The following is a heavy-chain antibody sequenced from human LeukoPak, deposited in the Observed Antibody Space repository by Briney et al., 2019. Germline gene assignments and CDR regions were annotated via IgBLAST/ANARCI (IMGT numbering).Heavy chain of an antibody. CDR3: ASVEKLWSTYYYYYYYMDV. J-gene: IGHJ6*03. D-gene: IGHD5-18*01. CDR2: ISSSGSTI. V-gene: IGHV3-48*03. Sequence: GGSLRLSCAASGFTFSSYEMNWVRQAPGKGLEWVSYISSSGSTIYYADSVKGRFTISRDNAKNSLYLQMNSLRAEDTAVYYCASVEKLWSTYYYYYYYMDVWGKGTTVTVSS. CDR1: GFTFSSYE.